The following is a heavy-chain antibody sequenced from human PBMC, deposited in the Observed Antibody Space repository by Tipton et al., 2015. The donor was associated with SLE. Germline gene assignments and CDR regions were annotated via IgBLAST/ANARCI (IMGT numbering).Heavy chain of an antibody. CDR3: ARHVIPDISWTTIDY. J-gene: IGHJ4*02. Sequence: TLSLTCTVSGSSISSAIYCWGWIRQPPGKGLEWIGSVYYSGNPYYNPSLKSRVTISIDTSKNQFSLQLTSVTAADTAVYYCARHVIPDISWTTIDYWGQGTLVNVSS. V-gene: IGHV4-39*07. D-gene: IGHD6-13*01. CDR1: GSSISSAIYC. CDR2: VYYSGNP.